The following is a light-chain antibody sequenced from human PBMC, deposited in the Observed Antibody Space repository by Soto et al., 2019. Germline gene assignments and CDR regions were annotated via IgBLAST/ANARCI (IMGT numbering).Light chain of an antibody. V-gene: IGKV1-12*01. CDR1: QSISSW. CDR2: AAS. Sequence: GGRIRIPYEAIQSISSWLAWYQQKPGKAPKLLIYAASSLHSGVPPRFSGKGSWTDFTCTISSLQPEDFSTYYGQQTLSFPPTFRQGTKVDIK. CDR3: QQTLSFPPT. J-gene: IGKJ1*01.